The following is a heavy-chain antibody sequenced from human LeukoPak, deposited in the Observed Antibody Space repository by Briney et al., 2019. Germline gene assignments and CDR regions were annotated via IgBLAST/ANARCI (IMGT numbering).Heavy chain of an antibody. D-gene: IGHD3-22*01. V-gene: IGHV1-8*01. J-gene: IGHJ5*02. CDR3: ARHTIYDSSGLYNWFDP. CDR1: GYTFTNYD. CDR2: MNPNSGNT. Sequence: ASVKVSCKASGYTFTNYDINWVRQATGQALEWMGWMNPNSGNTGYAQKFQGRVTMTRNTSISTAYMELSSLRSEDTAVYYCARHTIYDSSGLYNWFDPWGQGTLVTVSS.